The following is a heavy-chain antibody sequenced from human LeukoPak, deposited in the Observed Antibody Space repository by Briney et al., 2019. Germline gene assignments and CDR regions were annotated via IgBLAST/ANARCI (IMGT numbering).Heavy chain of an antibody. D-gene: IGHD3-10*01. CDR2: VNWNGRST. CDR3: ARGHGSGSYEAIDY. Sequence: PGGSLRLSCAASGFTFDDYGMSWARQAPGKGLEWVSGVNWNGRSTGYADSVKGRFTISRDNAKNSLYLQMNSLRAEDTALYYCARGHGSGSYEAIDYWGQGTLVTVSS. J-gene: IGHJ4*02. CDR1: GFTFDDYG. V-gene: IGHV3-20*04.